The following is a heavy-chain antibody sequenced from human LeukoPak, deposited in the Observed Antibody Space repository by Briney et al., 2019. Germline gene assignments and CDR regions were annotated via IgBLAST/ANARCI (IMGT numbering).Heavy chain of an antibody. V-gene: IGHV3-21*01. J-gene: IGHJ4*02. CDR2: ISSSSYI. CDR1: GFTFSSYS. CDR3: AREVPYSRGPFDY. D-gene: IGHD6-13*01. Sequence: PGGSLRLSCAASGFTFSSYSMNWVRQAPGKGLEWVSSISSSSYIYYADSVKGRFTISRDNAKNSLYLQMNSLRAEDTAVYYCAREVPYSRGPFDYWGQGTLVTVSS.